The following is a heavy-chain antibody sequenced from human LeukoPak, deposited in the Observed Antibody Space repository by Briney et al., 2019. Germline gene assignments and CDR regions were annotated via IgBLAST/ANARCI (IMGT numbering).Heavy chain of an antibody. Sequence: SETLSLTCTVSGGSISSYYWSWIRQPPGKGLEWIGYIYYSGSTNYNPSLKSRVTISVDTSKNQFSLKLSSVTAADTAVYYCAREYLGVTGYSGYDLDAFDIWGQGTMVTVSS. J-gene: IGHJ3*02. CDR2: IYYSGST. V-gene: IGHV4-59*01. CDR1: GGSISSYY. D-gene: IGHD5-12*01. CDR3: AREYLGVTGYSGYDLDAFDI.